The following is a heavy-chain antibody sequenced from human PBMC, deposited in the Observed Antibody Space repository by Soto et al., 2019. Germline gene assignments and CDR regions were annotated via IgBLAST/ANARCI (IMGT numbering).Heavy chain of an antibody. CDR3: ARHNRSSSWTNWFDP. CDR1: GYSFTSYW. D-gene: IGHD6-13*01. CDR2: IDPSDSYT. V-gene: IGHV5-10-1*01. Sequence: GESLKISCKGSGYSFTSYWISWVRQMPGKGLEWMGRIDPSDSYTNYSPSFQGHVTISADKSISTAYLQWSSLKASDTAMYYCARHNRSSSWTNWFDPWGQGTLVTVSS. J-gene: IGHJ5*02.